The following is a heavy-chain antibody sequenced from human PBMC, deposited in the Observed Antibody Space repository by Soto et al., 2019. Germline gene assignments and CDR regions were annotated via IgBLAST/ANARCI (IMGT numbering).Heavy chain of an antibody. J-gene: IGHJ4*02. D-gene: IGHD2-21*02. CDR3: AKGGCGGDCYYGGSLVDY. CDR2: ISGSGGST. V-gene: IGHV3-23*01. Sequence: EVQLLESGGGLVQPGGSLRLSCAASGFTFSSYAMSWVRQAPGKGLEWVSAISGSGGSTYYADSVKGRFTISRDNSKNTLYLQMNSLRAEDTAVYYCAKGGCGGDCYYGGSLVDYWGQGTLVTVSS. CDR1: GFTFSSYA.